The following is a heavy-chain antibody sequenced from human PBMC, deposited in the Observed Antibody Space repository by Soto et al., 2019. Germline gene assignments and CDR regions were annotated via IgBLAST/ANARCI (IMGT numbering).Heavy chain of an antibody. CDR1: GGSISSSNW. V-gene: IGHV4-4*02. J-gene: IGHJ5*02. CDR2: IYHSGRT. CDR3: ALTGTTSSWFDP. D-gene: IGHD1-7*01. Sequence: PSETLSLTCAVSGGSISSSNWWSWVRQPPGKGLEWIGEIYHSGRTNYNPSLKSRVTISVDKSKNQFSLKLSSVTAADTAVYYCALTGTTSSWFDPWGQGTLVTVSS.